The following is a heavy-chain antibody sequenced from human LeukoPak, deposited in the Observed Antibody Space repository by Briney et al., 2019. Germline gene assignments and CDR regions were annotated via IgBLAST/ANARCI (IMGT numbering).Heavy chain of an antibody. V-gene: IGHV1-8*01. J-gene: IGHJ6*02. CDR3: ARGHYYDFWSGYYDYYYGMDV. Sequence: GSVKVSCQASGYTFTSYDINWVRQATGQGLEWMGWMNPNSGNTGYAQKFQGRVTMTRNTSISTAYMELSSLRSEDTAVYYCARGHYYDFWSGYYDYYYGMDVWGQGTTVTVSS. D-gene: IGHD3-3*01. CDR1: GYTFTSYD. CDR2: MNPNSGNT.